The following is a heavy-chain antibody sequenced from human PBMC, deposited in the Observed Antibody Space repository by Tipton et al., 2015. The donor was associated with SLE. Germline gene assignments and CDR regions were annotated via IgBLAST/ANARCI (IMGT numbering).Heavy chain of an antibody. V-gene: IGHV4-59*12. D-gene: IGHD3-3*01. J-gene: IGHJ3*02. CDR3: ARDGPYYDFWSGMGAFDI. CDR2: IHYSGST. Sequence: TLSLTCTVSGGSISSYYWCWIRQPPGKGLEWIGYIHYSGSTNYNPSLKSRVTISVDTSKNQFSLMLRSVTAADTAVYYCARDGPYYDFWSGMGAFDIWGQGTMVTVSS. CDR1: GGSISSYY.